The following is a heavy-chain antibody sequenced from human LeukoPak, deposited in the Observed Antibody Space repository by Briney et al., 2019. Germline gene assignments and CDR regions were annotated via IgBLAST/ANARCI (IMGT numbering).Heavy chain of an antibody. CDR2: NSGSGGST. CDR3: AKDSGSRGYYYFFDY. J-gene: IGHJ4*02. Sequence: GGSLRLTCAASGFTFSSYAMSWVRQAPGKGLEWVSANSGSGGSTYYADSVKGRFTISRDNSKNTLYLQMNSLRAEDTAVYYCAKDSGSRGYYYFFDYWGQGTLVTVSS. V-gene: IGHV3-23*01. D-gene: IGHD3-22*01. CDR1: GFTFSSYA.